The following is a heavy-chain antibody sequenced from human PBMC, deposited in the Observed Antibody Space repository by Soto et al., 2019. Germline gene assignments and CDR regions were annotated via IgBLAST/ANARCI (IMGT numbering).Heavy chain of an antibody. J-gene: IGHJ4*02. V-gene: IGHV4-39*07. Sequence: SETLSLTCTVSGDSIRRSSSYWGWVRQPPGKGLEWIGYIYHSGSTYYNPSLKSRVTISVDRSKNQFSLKLSSVTAADTAVYYCARVPDYWGQGTLVTVSS. CDR1: GDSIRRSSSY. CDR3: ARVPDY. CDR2: IYHSGST.